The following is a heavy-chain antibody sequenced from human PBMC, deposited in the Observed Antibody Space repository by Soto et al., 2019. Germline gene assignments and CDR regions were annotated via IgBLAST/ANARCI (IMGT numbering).Heavy chain of an antibody. CDR3: TRHVPSIAARPSWFDP. CDR2: IKKKADGGTT. Sequence: GVSLRLSCAASGFIFSNAWMSWVRQAPGKGLEWVGLIKKKADGGTTDYAAPLKGRFTISRDDSKNTLYLQMNSLKTEDTAVYYCTRHVPSIAARPSWFDPWGQGTLVTVSS. D-gene: IGHD6-6*01. V-gene: IGHV3-15*01. CDR1: GFIFSNAW. J-gene: IGHJ5*02.